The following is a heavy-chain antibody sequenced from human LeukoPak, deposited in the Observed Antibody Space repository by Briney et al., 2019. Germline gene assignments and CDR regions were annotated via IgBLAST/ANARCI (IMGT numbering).Heavy chain of an antibody. Sequence: GSSVKVSCKASGGTFNSYAINWVRQAPGQGLEWIGGIIPVFVTPSYAQKFQGGLTITADESTTTVYMEMSSLRFEDTAVYYCAMSVTSTADYWGQGTLVTVSS. CDR3: AMSVTSTADY. D-gene: IGHD2/OR15-2a*01. CDR2: IIPVFVTP. V-gene: IGHV1-69*01. CDR1: GGTFNSYA. J-gene: IGHJ4*02.